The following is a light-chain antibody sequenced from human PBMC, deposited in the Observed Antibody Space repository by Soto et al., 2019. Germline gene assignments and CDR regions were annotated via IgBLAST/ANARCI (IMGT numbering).Light chain of an antibody. Sequence: QSLLTQPPSASGTPGQRVTISCSGSSSNIGSNTVNWYQQLPGTAPKLLIYSNNQRPSGVHDRFSGSKSGTSASLAISGLQSEDEADYYCAAWDDSLNGVVFGGGTQLTVL. V-gene: IGLV1-44*01. J-gene: IGLJ2*01. CDR2: SNN. CDR1: SSNIGSNT. CDR3: AAWDDSLNGVV.